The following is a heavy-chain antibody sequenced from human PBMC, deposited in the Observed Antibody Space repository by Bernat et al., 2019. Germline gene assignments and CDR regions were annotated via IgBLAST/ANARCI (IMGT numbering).Heavy chain of an antibody. J-gene: IGHJ4*02. CDR2: INPHSGAT. CDR1: GYTFTDYY. D-gene: IGHD2-21*02. Sequence: QVQLVQSGAEVKKPAASVKVSCKASGYTFTDYYIHWVRQAPGQGLEWMGWINPHSGATNYAQKFQGRGTMTRDTSTSTAYMELSRLRSGDAAVYYCAGDRGDVAIVWGQGTLVTVSS. CDR3: AGDRGDVAIV. V-gene: IGHV1-2*02.